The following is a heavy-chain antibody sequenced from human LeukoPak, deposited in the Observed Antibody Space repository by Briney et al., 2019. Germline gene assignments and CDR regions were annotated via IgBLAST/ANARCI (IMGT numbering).Heavy chain of an antibody. V-gene: IGHV3-48*04. CDR3: ARVRDCGGGSCFSYLDY. D-gene: IGHD2-15*01. J-gene: IGHJ4*02. Sequence: GGSLRLSCAASGFTFSSYSMNWVRQAPGKGLEWVSYISSSSSTIYYADSVKGRFTISRDNAKNTLYLQMNTLRAEDTAVYYCARVRDCGGGSCFSYLDYWGQGTLVTVSS. CDR2: ISSSSSTI. CDR1: GFTFSSYS.